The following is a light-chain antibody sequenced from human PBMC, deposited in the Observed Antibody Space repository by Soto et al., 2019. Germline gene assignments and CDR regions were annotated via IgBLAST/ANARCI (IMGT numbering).Light chain of an antibody. J-gene: IGLJ1*01. Sequence: VLTQPPSVSGAPGQRVTISCTGSSSNIGAGYAVHWYQQLPGTAPKLLIYGTSNRPSGVPDRFSGSKSGTSASLAITGLQAEDEADYYCQAYDSSLSVFYAFGTGTKVTVL. CDR3: QAYDSSLSVFYA. CDR1: SSNIGAGYA. CDR2: GTS. V-gene: IGLV1-40*01.